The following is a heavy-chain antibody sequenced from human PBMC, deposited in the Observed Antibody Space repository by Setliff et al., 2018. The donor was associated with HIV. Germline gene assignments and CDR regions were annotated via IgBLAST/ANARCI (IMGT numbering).Heavy chain of an antibody. D-gene: IGHD3-22*01. J-gene: IGHJ4*02. Sequence: GGSLRLSCAASGFSFDDYGMSWVRQAPGKGLEWVSGINWNGDSTDYADSVKGRFTISRDNAKNSLYLQMNGLRAEDTALYCCAREKQGPNYYDSSGFSFDFWGQGTLVTVSS. CDR3: AREKQGPNYYDSSGFSFDF. V-gene: IGHV3-20*04. CDR1: GFSFDDYG. CDR2: INWNGDST.